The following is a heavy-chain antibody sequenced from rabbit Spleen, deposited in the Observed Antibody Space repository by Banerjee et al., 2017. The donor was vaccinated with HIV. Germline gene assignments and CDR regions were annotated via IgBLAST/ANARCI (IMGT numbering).Heavy chain of an antibody. D-gene: IGHD2-1*01. CDR1: GIDFSSSYW. CDR3: VRDRANIGGDYGPYYFDL. J-gene: IGHJ4*01. V-gene: IGHV1S45*01. Sequence: QEQLEESGGDLVKPEGSLTLTCKASGIDFSSSYWICWVRQAPGKGLEWIACIYVGSGGGTAYASWAKGRFTMSKTSSTTVTLQMTSLTAADTATYFCVRDRANIGGDYGPYYFDLWGPGTLVTVS. CDR2: IYVGSGGGT.